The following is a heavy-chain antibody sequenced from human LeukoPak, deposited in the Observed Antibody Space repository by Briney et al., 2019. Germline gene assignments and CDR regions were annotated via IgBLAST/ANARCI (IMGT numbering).Heavy chain of an antibody. J-gene: IGHJ4*02. CDR1: AYTFTGYY. Sequence: ASVKVSCKASAYTFTGYYMHWVRQAPGQGLEWMGWISPNSGVTIYAQKFQGRVTMTRDTSIITAYMELSSLSSDDTAVYYCTRDSYNDYYFDYWGQGTLVTVSS. V-gene: IGHV1-2*02. CDR2: ISPNSGVT. D-gene: IGHD1-1*01. CDR3: TRDSYNDYYFDY.